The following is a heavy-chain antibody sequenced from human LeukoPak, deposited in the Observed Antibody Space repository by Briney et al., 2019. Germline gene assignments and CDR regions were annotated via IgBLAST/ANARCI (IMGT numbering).Heavy chain of an antibody. D-gene: IGHD2-21*02. CDR1: GYSFSGYY. J-gene: IGHJ5*02. CDR3: ARVCGGDCYSVFDP. CDR2: INPNNGDT. Sequence: ASVKVSCKASGYSFSGYYMHWVRQAPGQGLECMGWINPNNGDTKFAQRFQGRVTMTWDTSISTGYMELSSLKSDDTAVYYCARVCGGDCYSVFDPWGQGTLVTVSS. V-gene: IGHV1-2*02.